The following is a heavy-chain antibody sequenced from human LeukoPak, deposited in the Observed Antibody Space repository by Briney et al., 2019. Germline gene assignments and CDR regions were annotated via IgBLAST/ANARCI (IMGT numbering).Heavy chain of an antibody. D-gene: IGHD2-2*01. CDR2: INHSGST. CDR1: GGSFSGYY. CDR3: ARALTPLDIVVVPAASPGGMDV. Sequence: SETLSLTCAVYGGSFSGYYWSWIRQPPGKGLEWIGEINHSGSTNYNPSLKSRVTISVDKSKNKFPLKLSSVTAADTAVYYCARALTPLDIVVVPAASPGGMDVWGQGTTVTVSS. V-gene: IGHV4-34*01. J-gene: IGHJ6*02.